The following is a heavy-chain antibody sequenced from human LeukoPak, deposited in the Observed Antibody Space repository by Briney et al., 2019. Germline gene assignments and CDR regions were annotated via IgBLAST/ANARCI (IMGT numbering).Heavy chain of an antibody. CDR2: IYSGGST. J-gene: IGHJ6*03. D-gene: IGHD3-10*01. CDR3: ARARTVTGKLDYYYYYYMDV. V-gene: IGHV3-53*01. CDR1: GFTVSSNY. Sequence: GGSLRLSCAASGFTVSSNYMSWVRQAPGKGLEWVSVIYSGGSTYYADSAKGRFTISRDNSKNTLYLQMNSLRAEDTAVYYCARARTVTGKLDYYYYYYMDVWGKGTTVTVSS.